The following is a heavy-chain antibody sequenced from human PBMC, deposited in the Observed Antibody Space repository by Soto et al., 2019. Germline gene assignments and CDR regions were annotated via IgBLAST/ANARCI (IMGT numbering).Heavy chain of an antibody. CDR2: MWYDGSNK. Sequence: QVQLVESGGGVVQPGRSLRLSCAASGFTFSSYGRHWVRQAPDKGLEWVAVMWYDGSNKYDADSVKGRFTISRDNSKNTLYLQMNSLRAEDTAVYYCARDYSSSWSAYYGMDVWGRGTTFTVSS. V-gene: IGHV3-33*01. J-gene: IGHJ6*02. CDR3: ARDYSSSWSAYYGMDV. CDR1: GFTFSSYG. D-gene: IGHD6-13*01.